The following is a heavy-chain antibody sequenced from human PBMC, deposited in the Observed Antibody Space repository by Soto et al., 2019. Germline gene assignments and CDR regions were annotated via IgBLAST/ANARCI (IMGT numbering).Heavy chain of an antibody. J-gene: IGHJ4*02. D-gene: IGHD4-17*01. CDR3: ARARPTTVVTPAFDY. V-gene: IGHV4-4*02. CDR1: GGSFTSNNW. CDR2: IYRTGST. Sequence: SETLSLTCAVSGGSFTSNNWWTWARQPPGQGLEWIGEIYRTGSTNYNPSLKSRVTISLDKSENQFSLKVTSLTAADTAVYYCARARPTTVVTPAFDYWGQGTLVTVSS.